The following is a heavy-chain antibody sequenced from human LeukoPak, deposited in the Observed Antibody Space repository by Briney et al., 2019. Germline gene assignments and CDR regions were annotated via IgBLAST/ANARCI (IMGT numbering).Heavy chain of an antibody. V-gene: IGHV3-48*04. CDR1: GFTFSTYS. CDR3: AGELRGFDF. D-gene: IGHD4/OR15-4a*01. Sequence: GGSLRLSCAASGFTFSTYSMNWVRQAPGKGLEWVSYISSSSVTKYYADSVKGRFTISRDNAKNSLYLQMNRLRVEDAAVYYCAGELRGFDFWGQGTLVTVSS. J-gene: IGHJ4*02. CDR2: ISSSSVTK.